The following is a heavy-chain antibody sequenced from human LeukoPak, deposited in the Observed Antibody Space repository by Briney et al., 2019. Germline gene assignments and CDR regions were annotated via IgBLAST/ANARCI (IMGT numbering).Heavy chain of an antibody. V-gene: IGHV3-20*04. D-gene: IGHD4-23*01. CDR2: INWNGGST. CDR3: ARHGVTTVVTRGFDY. J-gene: IGHJ4*02. CDR1: GFTFDDYG. Sequence: PGGSLRLSCAASGFTFDDYGMSWVRQAPGKGLEWVSSINWNGGSTGYVDSVKGRFTISRDNAKNSLYLQMNSLRDEDTALYYCARHGVTTVVTRGFDYWGQGTLVTVSS.